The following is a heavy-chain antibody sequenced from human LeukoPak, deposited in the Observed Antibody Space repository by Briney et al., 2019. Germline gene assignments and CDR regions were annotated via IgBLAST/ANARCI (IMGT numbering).Heavy chain of an antibody. CDR2: IYSGGGT. D-gene: IGHD1-14*01. CDR3: AREGIRF. Sequence: GGSLRLSCAASGFTFSSYSMNWVRQAPGKGLEWVSVIYSGGGTYYADSVKGRFTISRDNSKNTLYLQMNSLRAEDTAVYYCAREGIRFGGQGTLVTVSS. V-gene: IGHV3-53*01. J-gene: IGHJ4*02. CDR1: GFTFSSYS.